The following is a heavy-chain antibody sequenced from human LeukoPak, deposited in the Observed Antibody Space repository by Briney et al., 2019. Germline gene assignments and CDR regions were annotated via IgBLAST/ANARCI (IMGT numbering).Heavy chain of an antibody. D-gene: IGHD4-17*01. Sequence: ASVKVSCKASGYTFTTYFIHWVRQAPGQGLEWMGIINPSDGGTTYAQQFQGRVTMTRDTSTSTVHMELSSLRSEDTAVYYCARATSYGVNDYWGQGTLVTVSS. CDR2: INPSDGGT. CDR1: GYTFTTYF. CDR3: ARATSYGVNDY. J-gene: IGHJ4*02. V-gene: IGHV1-46*01.